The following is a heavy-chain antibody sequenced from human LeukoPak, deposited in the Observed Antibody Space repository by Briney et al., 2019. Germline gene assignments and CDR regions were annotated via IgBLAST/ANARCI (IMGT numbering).Heavy chain of an antibody. CDR2: MNPNSGNT. CDR3: AREDIVGVTEGVDY. D-gene: IGHD1-26*01. J-gene: IGHJ4*02. V-gene: IGHV1-8*02. Sequence: GAPVKVSCKASGYTFTSYDINWVRQATGQGLEWMGWMNPNSGNTGYAQKFQGRVTMTRDTSISTAYMELSRLRSDDTAVYYCAREDIVGVTEGVDYWGQGTLVTVSS. CDR1: GYTFTSYD.